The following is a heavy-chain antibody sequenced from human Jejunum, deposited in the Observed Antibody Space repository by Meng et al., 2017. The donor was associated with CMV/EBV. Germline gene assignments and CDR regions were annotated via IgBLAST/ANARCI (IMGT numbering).Heavy chain of an antibody. CDR1: YTFSTHA. J-gene: IGHJ6*02. Sequence: YTFSTHALAWVRQAPGRGREWMGWVSAYNGDTNYAHQLHGRVSMTTDTSTTTAYMELRSLRSDDTGVYYCARIPVTSGSSYGLDVWGQGTTVTVSS. V-gene: IGHV1-18*01. CDR2: VSAYNGDT. D-gene: IGHD4-17*01. CDR3: ARIPVTSGSSYGLDV.